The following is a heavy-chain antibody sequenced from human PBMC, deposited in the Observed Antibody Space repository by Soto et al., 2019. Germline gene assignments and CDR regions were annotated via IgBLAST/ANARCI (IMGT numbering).Heavy chain of an antibody. D-gene: IGHD1-26*01. CDR2: LSAYNGNT. V-gene: IGHV1-18*04. CDR3: ARDGYSGSYLGVFDI. CDR1: GYTFTSYG. J-gene: IGHJ3*02. Sequence: ASVKVSCKASGYTFTSYGISWVRPAPLQGLEWMVWLSAYNGNTNYAQKLQGRVTMATDTSTSTAYMELRSLRSDDTAVYYCARDGYSGSYLGVFDIWGQGTMVTVS.